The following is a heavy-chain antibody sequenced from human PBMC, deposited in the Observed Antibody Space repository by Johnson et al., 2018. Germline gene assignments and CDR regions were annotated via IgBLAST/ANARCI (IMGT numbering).Heavy chain of an antibody. CDR2: ISSSSSYI. J-gene: IGHJ3*02. CDR3: AIYSSLSDAFDI. D-gene: IGHD6-6*01. Sequence: VQLVESGGGLVKPGGSLRLSCAASGFTFSSYSMNWVRQAPGKGLEWVSSISSSSSYIYYADSVKGRFTISRDNATNSRYRQMNSLKAGDTAVYYCAIYSSLSDAFDIWGKGTMVTVSS. CDR1: GFTFSSYS. V-gene: IGHV3-21*01.